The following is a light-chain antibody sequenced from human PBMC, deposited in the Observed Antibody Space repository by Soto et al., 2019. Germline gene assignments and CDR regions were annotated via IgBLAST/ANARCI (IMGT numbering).Light chain of an antibody. CDR2: EVS. Sequence: QSVLTQPASVSGSPGQSITISCTGTSSDVGGHNYVSWYQQHPGKAPKLVIYEVSNRPSGVSNRFSGSKSGNTASLTISGLQAEDEADYYCSSYISSSTPDVFGGGTKLTVL. V-gene: IGLV2-14*01. CDR1: SSDVGGHNY. J-gene: IGLJ3*02. CDR3: SSYISSSTPDV.